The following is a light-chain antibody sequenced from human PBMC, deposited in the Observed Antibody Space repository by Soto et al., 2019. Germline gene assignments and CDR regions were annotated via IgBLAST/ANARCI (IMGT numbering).Light chain of an antibody. J-gene: IGKJ1*01. CDR2: GAS. CDR3: QQYDNWPPWT. Sequence: EIVMRQSPATPSVSPGERATLSCRASQRVSSNLAWYQQTPGQAPRLLIYGASTRATGIPARFSGSGSGTDFTLTISSLRSEDFAVYYCQQYDNWPPWTFGQGTKVDIK. V-gene: IGKV3-15*01. CDR1: QRVSSN.